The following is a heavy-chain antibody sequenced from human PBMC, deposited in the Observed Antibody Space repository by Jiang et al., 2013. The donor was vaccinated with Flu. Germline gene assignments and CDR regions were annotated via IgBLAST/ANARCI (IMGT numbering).Heavy chain of an antibody. D-gene: IGHD6-13*01. V-gene: IGHV4-59*01. CDR2: IYYSGIT. Sequence: GPGLVKPSETLSLTCSVSGGSISSYHWSWIRQPPGKGLEWIGYIYYSGITDYNPSLKSRVAISMDTSKNRFSLKLSSVTAADTAVYYCARDDSRWPRRFDYWGQGTLVTVSS. CDR1: GGSISSYH. CDR3: ARDDSRWPRRFDY. J-gene: IGHJ4*02.